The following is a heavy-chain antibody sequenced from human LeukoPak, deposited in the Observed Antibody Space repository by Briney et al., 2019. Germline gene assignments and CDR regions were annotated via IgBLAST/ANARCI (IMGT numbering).Heavy chain of an antibody. CDR3: ATARFPQKRGYSYGPYYYYMDV. D-gene: IGHD5-18*01. CDR2: IIPTFGTA. J-gene: IGHJ6*03. Sequence: SVKLSCKASGGTFSSYAISWVRQAPGQGLEWMGGIIPTFGTANYAQKFQGRVTITTDESTSTAYMELSSLRSEDTAVYYCATARFPQKRGYSYGPYYYYMDVWGKGTTVTVSS. V-gene: IGHV1-69*05. CDR1: GGTFSSYA.